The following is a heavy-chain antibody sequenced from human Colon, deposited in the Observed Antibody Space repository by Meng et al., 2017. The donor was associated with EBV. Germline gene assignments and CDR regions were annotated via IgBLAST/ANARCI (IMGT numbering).Heavy chain of an antibody. CDR3: ARVVTALWGYYFDY. D-gene: IGHD2-21*02. CDR1: GGAISSSNW. Sequence: QVTRQERGPRLVKPWGTLLLTVAVSGGAISSSNWWSWVRQPPGKGLQWIGEIYHSGSTNYNPSLKSRVTISVDKSKNQFSLKLSSVTAADTAVYYCARVVTALWGYYFDYWGQGTLVTVSS. V-gene: IGHV4-4*02. CDR2: IYHSGST. J-gene: IGHJ4*02.